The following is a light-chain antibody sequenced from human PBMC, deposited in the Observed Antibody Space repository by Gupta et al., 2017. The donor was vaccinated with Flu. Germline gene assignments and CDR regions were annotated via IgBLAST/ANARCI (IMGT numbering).Light chain of an antibody. CDR2: ENN. CDR1: TSSIGNNY. V-gene: IGLV1-51*02. CDR3: GTWDSSLSAWV. Sequence: VTISCSGSTSSIGNNYVSWYQQLPGTAPKVLIYENNKRPSGIPDRFSGSKSGTSATLGITGLQTGDEADYYCGTWDSSLSAWVFGGGTKLTVL. J-gene: IGLJ3*02.